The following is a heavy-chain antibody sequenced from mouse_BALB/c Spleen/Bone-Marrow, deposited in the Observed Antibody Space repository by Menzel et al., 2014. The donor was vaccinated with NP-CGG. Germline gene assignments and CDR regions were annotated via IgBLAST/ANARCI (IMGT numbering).Heavy chain of an antibody. V-gene: IGHV1S56*01. D-gene: IGHD3-1*01. CDR2: IYPGNVNT. J-gene: IGHJ4*01. Sequence: QVQLQQSGPELVKPGASVRISCKASGYTFTSYYIHWVKQRPGQGLEWIGWIYPGNVNTKYNEKFKGKATLTADKSSSTAYMQLSSPTSEDSAVYFCARQGSSGFYAMDYWGQGTSVTVSS. CDR3: ARQGSSGFYAMDY. CDR1: GYTFTSYY.